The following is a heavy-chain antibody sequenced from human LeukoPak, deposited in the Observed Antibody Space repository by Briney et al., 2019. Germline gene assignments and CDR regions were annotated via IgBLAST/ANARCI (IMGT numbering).Heavy chain of an antibody. J-gene: IGHJ4*02. CDR3: AKDLSEKYSLDY. CDR1: GLNFSSHA. CDR2: ISYDGSVK. D-gene: IGHD2-21*01. Sequence: GRSLRLSCAASGLNFSSHAMYWARQAPDKGLEWVTFISYDGSVKSYADSVRGRFTISRDNSKNTLSLQMNSLRGEDTAVYYCAKDLSEKYSLDYWGQGTLVIASS. V-gene: IGHV3-30-3*02.